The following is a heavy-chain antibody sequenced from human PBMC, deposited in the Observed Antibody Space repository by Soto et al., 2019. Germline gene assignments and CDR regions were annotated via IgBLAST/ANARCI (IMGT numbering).Heavy chain of an antibody. CDR2: IYFSGKT. J-gene: IGHJ4*02. CDR3: ARHGSY. CDR1: GVSIISSSYY. Sequence: SETLSLTCTVSGVSIISSSYYCGWIRQTPGNGLEWIGTIYFSGKTYYNPSLKSRLTISVDRSKNQFALNLTSATAADTAVYYCARHGSYWGPGTLVTVSS. V-gene: IGHV4-39*01.